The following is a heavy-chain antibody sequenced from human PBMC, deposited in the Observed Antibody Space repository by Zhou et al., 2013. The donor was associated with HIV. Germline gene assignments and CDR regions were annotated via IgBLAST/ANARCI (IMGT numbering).Heavy chain of an antibody. Sequence: QVQLVQSGAVVKQPGASVKVSCKASGYTFIGYYMFWVRQAPGLGLEWVGGIISVLHRPNYAQKFQGRVTITADESTSTVYMELSSLRSEDTAVYYCATVPRSGTKYYYYMDVWGGGTTVTVS. J-gene: IGHJ6*03. CDR2: IISVLHRP. CDR1: GYTFIGYY. V-gene: IGHV1-69*01. CDR3: ATVPRSGTKYYYYMDV.